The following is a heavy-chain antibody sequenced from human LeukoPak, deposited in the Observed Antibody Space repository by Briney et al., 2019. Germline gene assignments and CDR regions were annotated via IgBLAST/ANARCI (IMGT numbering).Heavy chain of an antibody. CDR2: IWYDGSNK. CDR1: GFTFSSYG. V-gene: IGHV3-33*06. CDR3: AKDLYYYDSSGSWFDP. D-gene: IGHD3-22*01. J-gene: IGHJ5*02. Sequence: GRSLRLSCAASGFTFSSYGMHWVRQAPGKGLEWLAVIWYDGSNKYYADSVKGRFTISRDNSKDKLYLQMHSVRAEDTAVYYCAKDLYYYDSSGSWFDPWGQGTLVTVSS.